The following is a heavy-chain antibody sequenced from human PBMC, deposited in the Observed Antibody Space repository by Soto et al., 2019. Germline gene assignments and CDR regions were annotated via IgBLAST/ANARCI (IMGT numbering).Heavy chain of an antibody. CDR1: GGSISSSSYY. CDR3: AAQERITMVRASNWFDP. V-gene: IGHV4-39*01. J-gene: IGHJ5*02. D-gene: IGHD3-10*01. Sequence: SETLSLTCTVSGGSISSSSYYWGWIRQPPGKGLEWIGSIYYSGSTYYNASLKSRVTISVDTSKNQFYLKLSAVTAADTAVYYCAAQERITMVRASNWFDPWGQGTLVTVSS. CDR2: IYYSGST.